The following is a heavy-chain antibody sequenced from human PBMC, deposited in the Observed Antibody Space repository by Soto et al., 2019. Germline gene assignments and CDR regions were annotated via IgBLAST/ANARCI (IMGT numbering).Heavy chain of an antibody. J-gene: IGHJ6*02. CDR2: IYHGGYT. CDR3: ARAHYGDYGYGMDV. Sequence: QLQLQESSSGLVKPSQTLSLTCAVSGGSISSGGYSWSWIRQPPGKGLEWIGYIYHGGYTYYNPSLKSRVTISVDRSKNQFSLKLSSVTAADTAVYYCARAHYGDYGYGMDVWGQGTTVTVSS. CDR1: GGSISSGGYS. V-gene: IGHV4-30-2*01. D-gene: IGHD4-17*01.